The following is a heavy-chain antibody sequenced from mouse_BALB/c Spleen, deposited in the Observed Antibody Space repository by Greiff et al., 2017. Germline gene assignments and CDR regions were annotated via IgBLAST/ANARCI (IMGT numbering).Heavy chain of an antibody. CDR1: GFSLTSYG. D-gene: IGHD1-1*01. CDR3: ARGRYYGSRDYAMDY. J-gene: IGHJ4*01. Sequence: QVQLKESGPGLVAPSQSLSITCTVSGFSLTSYGVHWVRQPPGKGLEWLGVIWAGGSTNYNSALMSRLSISKDNSKSQVFLKMNSLQTDDTAMYYCARGRYYGSRDYAMDYWGQGTSVTGSA. CDR2: IWAGGST. V-gene: IGHV2-9*02.